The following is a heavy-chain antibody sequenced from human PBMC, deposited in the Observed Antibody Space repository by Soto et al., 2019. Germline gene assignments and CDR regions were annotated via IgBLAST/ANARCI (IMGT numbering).Heavy chain of an antibody. CDR3: ARLRGYSYGIDY. CDR1: GGTFSSYA. D-gene: IGHD5-18*01. V-gene: IGHV1-69*06. Sequence: SVKVSCKASGGTFSSYAISWVRQAPGQGLEWMGGIIPIFGTANYAQKFQGRVTITADTSASTAYMELSSLRSEDTAVYYCARLRGYSYGIDYWGQGTLVTVSS. CDR2: IIPIFGTA. J-gene: IGHJ4*02.